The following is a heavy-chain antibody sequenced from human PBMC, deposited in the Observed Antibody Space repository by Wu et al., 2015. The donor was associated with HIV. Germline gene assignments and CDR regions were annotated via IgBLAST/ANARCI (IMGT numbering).Heavy chain of an antibody. CDR1: GGTFSSYA. CDR3: ARGIITMVRGVITRSNPYGMDV. J-gene: IGHJ6*02. Sequence: QVQLVQSGAEVKKPGSSVKVSCKASGGTFSSYAISWVRQAPGQGLEWMGGIIPIFGTANYAQKFQGRVTITTDESTSTAYMELSSLRSEDTAVYYCARGIITMVRGVITRSNPYGMDVWGQGTTVTVSS. V-gene: IGHV1-69*05. D-gene: IGHD3-10*01. CDR2: IIPIFGTA.